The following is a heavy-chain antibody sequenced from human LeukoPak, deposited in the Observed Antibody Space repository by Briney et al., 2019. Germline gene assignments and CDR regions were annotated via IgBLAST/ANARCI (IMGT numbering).Heavy chain of an antibody. J-gene: IGHJ4*02. V-gene: IGHV4-59*01. CDR2: IYYSGST. Sequence: SETLSLTCTVSGGSISSYYWSWIRQPPGKGLEWIGYIYYSGSTNYNPSLKSRVTISVDTSKNQFSLKLSSGTAADTAVYYCARGGSGSYYYFDYWGQGTLVTVSS. D-gene: IGHD1-26*01. CDR1: GGSISSYY. CDR3: ARGGSGSYYYFDY.